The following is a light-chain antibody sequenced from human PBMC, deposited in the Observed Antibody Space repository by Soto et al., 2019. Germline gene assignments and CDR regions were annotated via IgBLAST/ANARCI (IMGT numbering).Light chain of an antibody. CDR2: TVS. CDR1: QSLVDSDGNTY. J-gene: IGKJ1*01. CDR3: LQGTHWPWT. V-gene: IGKV2-30*01. Sequence: DVVVTQSPLALPVTLGQPASISCRSTQSLVDSDGNTYLTWLQQRPGQSPRRLIYTVSNRDSGVPDRFSGSGSGTDFTLKISGVEAEDVGVYYCLQGTHWPWTLGQGTQVEIK.